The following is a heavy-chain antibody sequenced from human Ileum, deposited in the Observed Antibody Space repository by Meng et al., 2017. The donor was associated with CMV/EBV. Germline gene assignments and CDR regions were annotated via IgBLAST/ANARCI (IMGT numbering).Heavy chain of an antibody. J-gene: IGHJ3*01. CDR2: SYSDESAP. V-gene: IGHV3-23*03. D-gene: IGHD6-13*01. CDR1: GFTFDAWA. Sequence: GESLKISCATSGFTFDAWAMGWVRLAPGKGLEWVSISYSDESAPYYADAVQGRFIISRDIAMNSLYLQMSSLRAEDTAVYYCARYSTSNAFDLWGQGTVVTVSS. CDR3: ARYSTSNAFDL.